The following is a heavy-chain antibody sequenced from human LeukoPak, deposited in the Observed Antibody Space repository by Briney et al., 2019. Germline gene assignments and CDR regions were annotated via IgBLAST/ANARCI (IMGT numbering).Heavy chain of an antibody. CDR2: ISYDGSNK. Sequence: PGGSLRLSCAASGFTFSSYGMHRVRQAPGKGLEWVAVISYDGSNKYYADSVKGRFTISRDNSKNTLYLQMNSLRAEDTAVYYCAILTTVTTFDYWGQGTLVTVSS. CDR3: AILTTVTTFDY. D-gene: IGHD4-17*01. J-gene: IGHJ4*02. V-gene: IGHV3-30*03. CDR1: GFTFSSYG.